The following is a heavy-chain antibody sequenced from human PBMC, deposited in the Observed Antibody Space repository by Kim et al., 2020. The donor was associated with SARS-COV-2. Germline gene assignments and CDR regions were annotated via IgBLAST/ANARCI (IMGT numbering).Heavy chain of an antibody. Sequence: GESLKISCKGSGYSFTSYWISWVRQMPGKGLEWMGRIDPSDSYTNYSPSFQGHVTISADKSISTAYLQWSSLKASDTAMYYCARTRDTNYGDYEWYFDLWGRGTLVTVSS. J-gene: IGHJ2*01. V-gene: IGHV5-10-1*01. CDR2: IDPSDSYT. CDR1: GYSFTSYW. CDR3: ARTRDTNYGDYEWYFDL. D-gene: IGHD4-17*01.